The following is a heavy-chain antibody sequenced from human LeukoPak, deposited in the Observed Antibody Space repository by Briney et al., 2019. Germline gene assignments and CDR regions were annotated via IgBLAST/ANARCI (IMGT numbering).Heavy chain of an antibody. CDR2: IKQDGIEK. CDR1: GFTFSNFW. Sequence: GGSLRLSCAASGFTFSNFWMTWIRQAPGEGLEWVANIKQDGIEKYYVDSVEGRFTVSRDNTKNSVFVQMDSLRAEDTAVYYCARGSSGYYCDHFQTWGQGSLVTVAS. D-gene: IGHD3-22*01. V-gene: IGHV3-7*01. J-gene: IGHJ1*01. CDR3: ARGSSGYYCDHFQT.